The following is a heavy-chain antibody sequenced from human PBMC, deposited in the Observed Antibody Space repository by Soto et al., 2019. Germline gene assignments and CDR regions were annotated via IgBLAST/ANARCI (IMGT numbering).Heavy chain of an antibody. CDR3: ARRQVYFYGSGSPTRGDALDI. J-gene: IGHJ3*02. CDR2: IYPGDSDT. CDR1: GFTFTTSW. D-gene: IGHD3-10*01. V-gene: IGHV5-51*01. Sequence: PWEALKISCQGSGFTFTTSWIGWVRQMPDKGLEWMGIIYPGDSDTRYSPSFQGQVTISADKSISTAYLQWSSLKASDTAMYYCARRQVYFYGSGSPTRGDALDIRGQGTMVTVSS.